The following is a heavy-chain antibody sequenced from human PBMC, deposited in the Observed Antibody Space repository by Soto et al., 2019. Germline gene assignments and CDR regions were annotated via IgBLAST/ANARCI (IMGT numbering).Heavy chain of an antibody. CDR2: IRDKANSYAT. V-gene: IGHV3-73*02. CDR3: TRLYCGGDCSTD. D-gene: IGHD2-21*02. Sequence: EVPLVESGGGLVQPGGSLKLSCAASGFTFSGSAIHWVRQASGKGLEWVGRIRDKANSYATAYAASVKGRFTISRDDSKNTAYLQMNSLKTEDTAVYYCTRLYCGGDCSTDWGQGTLVTVSS. CDR1: GFTFSGSA. J-gene: IGHJ4*02.